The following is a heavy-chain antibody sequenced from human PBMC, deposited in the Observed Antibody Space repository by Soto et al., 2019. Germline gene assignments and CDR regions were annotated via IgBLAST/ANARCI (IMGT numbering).Heavy chain of an antibody. J-gene: IGHJ6*02. Sequence: GGSLRLSCAASGFTLSDYYMSWIRQAPGKGLEWVSYISSNSRYTNYADSVKGRFTISKDNAKNTLYLQMNSLRAEDTAVYYCAKDLGYCSCGNCYRGDYYYGMDVWGQGTTVTVSS. CDR2: ISSNSRYT. CDR3: AKDLGYCSCGNCYRGDYYYGMDV. CDR1: GFTLSDYY. D-gene: IGHD2-15*01. V-gene: IGHV3-11*06.